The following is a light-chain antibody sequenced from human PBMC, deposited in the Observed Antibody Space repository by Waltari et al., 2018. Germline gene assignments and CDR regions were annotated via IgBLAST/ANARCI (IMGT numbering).Light chain of an antibody. CDR1: QGISNY. CDR2: KAS. J-gene: IGKJ4*01. CDR3: QQHNSNPPT. Sequence: DIQMTQSPSSLSASVGDRVTIPCRASQGISNYLAWYQQIPGKAPKLLISKASTLQSGVPSRFSGSGSGTDFTLTISSLQPEDFVTYYCQQHNSNPPTFGGGTKVEIK. V-gene: IGKV1-16*01.